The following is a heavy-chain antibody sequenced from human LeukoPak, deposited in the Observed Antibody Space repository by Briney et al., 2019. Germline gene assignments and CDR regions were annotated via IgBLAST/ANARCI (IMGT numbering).Heavy chain of an antibody. CDR3: ARSPVAGTYYYYYYYMDV. D-gene: IGHD6-19*01. CDR2: IYYSGST. CDR1: GGSISSSSYY. V-gene: IGHV4-39*07. Sequence: SETLSLTCTVSGGSISSSSYYWGWIRQPPGKGLEWIGSIYYSGSTYYNPSLKSRVTISVDTSKNQFSLKLSSVTAADTAVYYCARSPVAGTYYYYYYYMDVWGKGTTVTISS. J-gene: IGHJ6*03.